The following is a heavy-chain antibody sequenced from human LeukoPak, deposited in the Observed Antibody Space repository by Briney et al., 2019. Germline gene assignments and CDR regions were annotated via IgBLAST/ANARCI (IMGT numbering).Heavy chain of an antibody. D-gene: IGHD3-9*01. CDR2: INTNTGNP. V-gene: IGHV7-4-1*02. J-gene: IGHJ4*02. Sequence: ASVKVSCKASGYTFTSYAMNWVRQAPGQGLEWMGWINTNTGNPTYAQGFTGRFVFSLDTSVSTAYLQISSLKAEDTAVYYCALLQAKDYDILTGPIDYWGQGTLATVSS. CDR1: GYTFTSYA. CDR3: ALLQAKDYDILTGPIDY.